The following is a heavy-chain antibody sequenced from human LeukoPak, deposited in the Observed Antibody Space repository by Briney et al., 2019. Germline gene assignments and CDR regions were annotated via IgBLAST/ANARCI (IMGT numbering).Heavy chain of an antibody. V-gene: IGHV3-66*02. D-gene: IGHD3-10*02. Sequence: GGSLRLSCAASGFTVSSNYMSWVRQAPGKGLEWVSVIYSGGSTYYSDSVKGRFTISRDNSKNTLYLQMNSLRPEDTAVYYCARSPRFGEFNYWGQGTLVTVSS. CDR3: ARSPRFGEFNY. J-gene: IGHJ4*02. CDR2: IYSGGST. CDR1: GFTVSSNY.